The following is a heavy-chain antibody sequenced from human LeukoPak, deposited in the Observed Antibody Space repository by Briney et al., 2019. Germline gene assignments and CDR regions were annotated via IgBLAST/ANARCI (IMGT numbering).Heavy chain of an antibody. CDR3: ARERSAVAAFFDP. D-gene: IGHD6-19*01. CDR2: IYYSGST. Sequence: SETLSLTCTVSGVSISSGGYYWSWIHQHPGKGLEWIGYIYYSGSTYYNPSLKSRVTISVDTSKNQFSLKLSSVTAADTAVYYCARERSAVAAFFDPWGQGTLVTVSS. CDR1: GVSISSGGYY. J-gene: IGHJ5*02. V-gene: IGHV4-31*03.